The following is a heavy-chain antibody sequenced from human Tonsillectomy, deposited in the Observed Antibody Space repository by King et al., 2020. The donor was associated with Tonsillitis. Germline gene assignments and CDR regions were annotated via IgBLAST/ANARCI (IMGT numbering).Heavy chain of an antibody. CDR2: ISWNSGSI. Sequence: VQLVESGGGLVQPGRSLRLSCAASGFTFDDYAMHWVRQAPGKGLEWVSGISWNSGSIGYADSVKGRFTISRDNAKNSLYLQMNSLRAEDTALYYCAKDNRQYSSWEYFDYWGQGTLVTVSS. D-gene: IGHD6-6*01. V-gene: IGHV3-9*01. CDR1: GFTFDDYA. J-gene: IGHJ4*02. CDR3: AKDNRQYSSWEYFDY.